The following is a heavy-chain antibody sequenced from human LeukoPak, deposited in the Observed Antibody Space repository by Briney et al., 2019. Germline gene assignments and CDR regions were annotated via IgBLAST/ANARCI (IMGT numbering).Heavy chain of an antibody. CDR2: INHSGST. D-gene: IGHD6-13*01. CDR1: GGSFGGYY. CDR3: ALNSSSWYDY. Sequence: SETLSLTCAVYGGSFGGYYWSWIRQPPGKGLEWIGEINHSGSTNYNPSLKSRVAISVDTSKNQFSLKLSSVTAADTAVYYCALNSSSWYDYWGQGTLVTVSS. V-gene: IGHV4-34*01. J-gene: IGHJ4*02.